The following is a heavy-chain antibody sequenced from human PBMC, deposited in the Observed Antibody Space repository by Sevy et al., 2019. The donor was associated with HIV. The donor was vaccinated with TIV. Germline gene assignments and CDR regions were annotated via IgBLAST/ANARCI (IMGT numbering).Heavy chain of an antibody. Sequence: GGSLRLSCAASGFTFSSYSMNWVRQAPGKGLEWVSYISSSSSTIYYADSVKGRFTISRDNAKNSLYLQMNSLRAEDTAVYYCARDVLVNYDFWSGYPCGMDVWGQGTTVTVSS. V-gene: IGHV3-48*01. D-gene: IGHD3-3*01. J-gene: IGHJ6*02. CDR2: ISSSSSTI. CDR3: ARDVLVNYDFWSGYPCGMDV. CDR1: GFTFSSYS.